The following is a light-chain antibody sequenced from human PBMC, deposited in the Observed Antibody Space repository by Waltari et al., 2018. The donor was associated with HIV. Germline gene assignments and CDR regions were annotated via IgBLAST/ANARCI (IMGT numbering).Light chain of an antibody. Sequence: QSALTQAPSASGSPGPSITISCTATSSDVGGYNSVSWYQQHPGKAPKLMIYEVSKRPSGVPDRFSGSKSGNTASLTVSGLQAEDEADYYCSSYAGSNNFVFGTGTKVTVL. V-gene: IGLV2-8*01. CDR3: SSYAGSNNFV. CDR2: EVS. J-gene: IGLJ1*01. CDR1: SSDVGGYNS.